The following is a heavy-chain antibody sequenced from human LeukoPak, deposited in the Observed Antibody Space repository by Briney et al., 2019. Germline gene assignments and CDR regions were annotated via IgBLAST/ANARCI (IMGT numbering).Heavy chain of an antibody. CDR2: IFYSGST. J-gene: IGHJ3*02. CDR3: AKSNGYGLIDI. V-gene: IGHV4-59*12. D-gene: IGHD3-22*01. CDR1: GGSISSYY. Sequence: SETLSLTCTVSGGSISSYYWSWIRQPPGKALEWIGNIFYSGSTYYSPSLKSRVTISLDTSRNQFSLKLNSVTAADTAVYYCAKSNGYGLIDIWGQGTMVTVSS.